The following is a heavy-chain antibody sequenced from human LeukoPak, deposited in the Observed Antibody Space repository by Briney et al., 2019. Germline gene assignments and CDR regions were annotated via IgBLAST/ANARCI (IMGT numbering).Heavy chain of an antibody. Sequence: KPSETLSLTCTVSGGSISSYYWSWIRQPPGKGLEWIGYIYSSGSTNYSPSLKSRVTISVDTSKNQFSLKLSSVTAADTAVYYCARGDDWFDPWGQGTLVTVSS. CDR2: IYSSGST. V-gene: IGHV4-59*01. CDR3: ARGDDWFDP. CDR1: GGSISSYY. D-gene: IGHD5-24*01. J-gene: IGHJ5*02.